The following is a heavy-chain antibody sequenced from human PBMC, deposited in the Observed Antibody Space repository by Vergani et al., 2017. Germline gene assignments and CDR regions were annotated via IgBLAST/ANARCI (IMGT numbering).Heavy chain of an antibody. Sequence: QVQILQSGGGVVQPGGSLRLSCTLSGFTLNTYGIHWVRQAPGKGLEWVSFIRYDGSSEYYGDSVKGRFTISRDNSKNTLYLQMNSLRAEDTAVYYCAQGGSYFSRLDYWGQGTLVTVSS. CDR1: GFTLNTYG. CDR2: IRYDGSSE. J-gene: IGHJ4*02. V-gene: IGHV3-30*02. D-gene: IGHD1-26*01. CDR3: AQGGSYFSRLDY.